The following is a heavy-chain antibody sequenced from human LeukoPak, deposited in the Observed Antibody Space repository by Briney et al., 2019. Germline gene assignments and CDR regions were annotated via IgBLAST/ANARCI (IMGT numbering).Heavy chain of an antibody. CDR2: IIPVFGTA. Sequence: SVKVSCKASGGTFSSYAISWVRQAPGQGLEWMGRIIPVFGTANYAQNFQGRVTITTDESTSTAYMELSSLRSEDTAVYYCAREGYCSGGSCYAARFDPWGQGTLVTVSS. D-gene: IGHD2-15*01. CDR1: GGTFSSYA. J-gene: IGHJ5*02. V-gene: IGHV1-69*05. CDR3: AREGYCSGGSCYAARFDP.